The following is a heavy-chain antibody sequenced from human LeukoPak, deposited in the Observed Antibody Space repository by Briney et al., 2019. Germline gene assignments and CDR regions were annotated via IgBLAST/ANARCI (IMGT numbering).Heavy chain of an antibody. V-gene: IGHV1-18*04. CDR2: ISAYNGNT. CDR1: GYTFTSYY. CDR3: ARSIVVVSPLDY. D-gene: IGHD3-22*01. Sequence: ASVKVSCKASGYTFTSYYMHWVRQAPGQGLEWMGWISAYNGNTNYAQKLQGRVTMTTDTSTSTAYMELRSLRSDDTAVYYCARSIVVVSPLDYWGQGTLVTVSS. J-gene: IGHJ4*02.